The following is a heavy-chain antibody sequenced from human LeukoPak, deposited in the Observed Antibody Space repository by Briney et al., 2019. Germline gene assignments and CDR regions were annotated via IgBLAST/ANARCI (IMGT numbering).Heavy chain of an antibody. CDR3: AKDGLVVPAVPGGSGLGY. D-gene: IGHD2-2*01. J-gene: IGHJ4*02. CDR1: GFTFNSYA. Sequence: PGGSLRLSCAASGFTFNSYAMSWVRQAPGKGLEWVSAISGSGGSTYYADSVKGRFTISRDNSQDTLYLQMNSLRAEDTAVYYCAKDGLVVPAVPGGSGLGYWGQGTLVTVSS. CDR2: ISGSGGST. V-gene: IGHV3-23*01.